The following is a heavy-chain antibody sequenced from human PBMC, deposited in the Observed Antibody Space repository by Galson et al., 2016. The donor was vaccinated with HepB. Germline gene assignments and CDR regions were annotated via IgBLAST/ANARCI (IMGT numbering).Heavy chain of an antibody. Sequence: SLRLSCAASGFTLSTYGMHWVRQAPGKGLEWVAIIWYDGTNKYYADSVKGRFTIPRDNSKNTLYLQMSSLRAEDTAVYYCARDNPYYYGMDVWGQGTTVTVSS. CDR3: ARDNPYYYGMDV. V-gene: IGHV3-33*01. J-gene: IGHJ6*02. CDR1: GFTLSTYG. CDR2: IWYDGTNK.